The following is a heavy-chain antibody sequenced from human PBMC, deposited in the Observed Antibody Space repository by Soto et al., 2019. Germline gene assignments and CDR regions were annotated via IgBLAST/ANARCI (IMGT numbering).Heavy chain of an antibody. CDR3: ARDKDRQQLGGNYYYGIDV. Sequence: QVQLVQSGAEVKKPGSSVTVSCKASGGTFGNSAISWVRQAPGQGLEWMGGIIPIFPTTDYAQKFQGRVTITADESTGTAYMELTRLRSEDTAVYYCARDKDRQQLGGNYYYGIDVWGQGTTVTVSS. D-gene: IGHD3-3*02. V-gene: IGHV1-69*12. CDR2: IIPIFPTT. J-gene: IGHJ6*02. CDR1: GGTFGNSA.